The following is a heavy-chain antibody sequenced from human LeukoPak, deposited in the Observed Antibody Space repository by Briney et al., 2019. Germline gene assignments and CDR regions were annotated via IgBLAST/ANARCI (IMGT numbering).Heavy chain of an antibody. Sequence: ASVKVSCKASGNTFTGYYLHWVRLAPGQGLEWMGWINPNSGGTNYAQKFQGRVTMTRDTSISTAYMELSRLRSDDTAVYYCARDLWFGELQFLFDYWGQGTLVTVSS. CDR2: INPNSGGT. J-gene: IGHJ4*02. D-gene: IGHD3-10*01. CDR1: GNTFTGYY. CDR3: ARDLWFGELQFLFDY. V-gene: IGHV1-2*02.